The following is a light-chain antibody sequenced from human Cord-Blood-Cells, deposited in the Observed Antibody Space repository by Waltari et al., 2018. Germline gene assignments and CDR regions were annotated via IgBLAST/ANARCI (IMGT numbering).Light chain of an antibody. CDR2: DVS. CDR1: SSDVGGYNY. V-gene: IGLV2-14*03. J-gene: IGLJ3*02. CDR3: SSYTSSSTLV. Sequence: QLALTPPASVSGSPGRSITISCTGTSSDVGGYNYVPWYQQHPGKAPKLLIYDVSNRPSGVSNRFSGSKSGNTASLTISGLQAEDEADYYCSSYTSSSTLVFGGGTKLTVL.